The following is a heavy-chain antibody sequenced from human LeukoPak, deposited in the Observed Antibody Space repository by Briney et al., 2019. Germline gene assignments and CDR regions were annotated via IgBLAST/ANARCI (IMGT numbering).Heavy chain of an antibody. CDR1: GGTFSSYA. J-gene: IGHJ5*02. Sequence: ASVKVSCKASGGTFSSYAISWVRQAPGQGLEWMGGIIPIFGTANYAQKFQGRVTITADESTSTAYMELSSLRSEDTAVYYCARDGGPDYSVEELYNWFDPWGQGTLVTVSS. D-gene: IGHD1-14*01. CDR2: IIPIFGTA. CDR3: ARDGGPDYSVEELYNWFDP. V-gene: IGHV1-69*01.